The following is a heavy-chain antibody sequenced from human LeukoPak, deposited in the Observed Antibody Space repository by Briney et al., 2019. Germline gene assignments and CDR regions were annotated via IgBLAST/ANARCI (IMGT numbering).Heavy chain of an antibody. CDR3: ARAREYCADNECYEYFQD. V-gene: IGHV3-53*01. J-gene: IGHJ1*01. CDR1: GFTVRSNS. CDR2: IYRGGST. Sequence: RSGGSLRLSCAASGFTVRSNSMTWVRQAPGRGLEWVSVIYRGGSTYYADSVSGRFTISRDESENTLFLQMTSLRVEDTALYYCARAREYCADNECYEYFQDWGQGTLVIVSS. D-gene: IGHD2/OR15-2a*01.